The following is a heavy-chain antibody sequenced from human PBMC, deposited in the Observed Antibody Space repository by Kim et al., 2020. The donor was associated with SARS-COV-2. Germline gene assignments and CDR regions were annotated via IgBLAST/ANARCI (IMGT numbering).Heavy chain of an antibody. CDR2: IWYDGSNK. CDR1: GFTFSSYG. D-gene: IGHD4-17*01. J-gene: IGHJ4*02. CDR3: AKVGYGDYGVGGYYFDY. V-gene: IGHV3-33*06. Sequence: GGSLRLSCAASGFTFSSYGMHWVRQAPGKGLEWVAVIWYDGSNKYYADSVKGRFTISRDNSKNTLYLQMNSLRAEDTAVYYCAKVGYGDYGVGGYYFDYWGQGTLVTVSS.